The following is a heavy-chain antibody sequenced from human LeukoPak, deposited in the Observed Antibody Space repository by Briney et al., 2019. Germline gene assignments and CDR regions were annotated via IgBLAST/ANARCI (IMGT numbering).Heavy chain of an antibody. CDR3: ARDMTRAVPIPGTYYYAYAMDV. Sequence: SETLSLTCTVSGGSISSYFWNWIRQSPGKGLEWVGYVYYRGSTNYNPSLKSRVTISVDTSRNQFSLELSSVTAADTAVYYCARDMTRAVPIPGTYYYAYAMDVWGQGTTVTVSS. CDR2: VYYRGST. CDR1: GGSISSYF. V-gene: IGHV4-59*01. D-gene: IGHD6-13*01. J-gene: IGHJ6*02.